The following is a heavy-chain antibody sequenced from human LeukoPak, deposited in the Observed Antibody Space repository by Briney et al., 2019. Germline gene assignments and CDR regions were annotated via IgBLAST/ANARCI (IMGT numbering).Heavy chain of an antibody. D-gene: IGHD3-22*01. CDR3: ARRQFFDSSGYYFGY. J-gene: IGHJ4*02. CDR1: GYSFTTYW. CDR2: IDPGDSYT. V-gene: IGHV5-10-1*01. Sequence: GESLRISCKVSGYSFTTYWISWVRQMPGSGLEWMGRIDPGDSYTDYSPSFQGHVTISADKSIGTAYLQWSSLKAPDTATYYCARRQFFDSSGYYFGYWGQGTLVTVSS.